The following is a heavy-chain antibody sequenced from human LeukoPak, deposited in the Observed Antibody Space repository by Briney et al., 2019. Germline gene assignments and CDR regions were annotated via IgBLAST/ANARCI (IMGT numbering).Heavy chain of an antibody. Sequence: GGSLRLSCAASGFTFSSYEMNWVRQAPGKGLEWVSYISSSGSTIYYADSVKGRFTVSRDNAKNSLYLQMNSLRAEDTAVYYCAELGMIGGVWGKGTTVTISS. V-gene: IGHV3-48*03. J-gene: IGHJ6*04. CDR2: ISSSGSTI. CDR1: GFTFSSYE. D-gene: IGHD3-10*02. CDR3: AELGMIGGV.